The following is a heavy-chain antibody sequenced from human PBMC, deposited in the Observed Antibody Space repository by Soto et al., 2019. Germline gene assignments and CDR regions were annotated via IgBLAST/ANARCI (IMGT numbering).Heavy chain of an antibody. CDR2: ISYDGSNK. CDR3: ARGKGIAAAGRFSNLDY. CDR1: GFTFSSYA. V-gene: IGHV3-30-3*01. D-gene: IGHD6-13*01. Sequence: PGGSLRLSCAASGFTFSSYAMHWVRQAPGKGLEWVAVISYDGSNKYYADSVKGRFTISRDNSKNTLYLQMNSLRAEDTAVYYCARGKGIAAAGRFSNLDYWGQGTLVTVSS. J-gene: IGHJ4*02.